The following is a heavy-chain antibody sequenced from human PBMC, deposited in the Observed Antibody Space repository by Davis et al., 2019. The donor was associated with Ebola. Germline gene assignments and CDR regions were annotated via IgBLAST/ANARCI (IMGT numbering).Heavy chain of an antibody. D-gene: IGHD2-8*02. CDR1: GYTFTGYY. J-gene: IGHJ5*02. CDR3: ARGRWCTGGVCYPLFDP. V-gene: IGHV1-2*04. CDR2: INPHSRGT. Sequence: ASVQVSCKASGYTFTGYYMHWVRQAPGQPLEWMGWINPHSRGTNYAQKFQGWVTMTRDTSISTAYMELSSLRSEDTAVYYCARGRWCTGGVCYPLFDPWGQGTLVTVSS.